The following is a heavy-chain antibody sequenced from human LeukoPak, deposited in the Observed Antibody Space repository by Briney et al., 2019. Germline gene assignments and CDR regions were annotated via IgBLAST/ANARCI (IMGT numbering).Heavy chain of an antibody. D-gene: IGHD2-8*01. CDR3: AGGSPTYELSYFDY. CDR2: ISSSSSYI. J-gene: IGHJ4*02. CDR1: GFTFSSYS. V-gene: IGHV3-21*05. Sequence: GGSLRLSCAASGFTFSSYSMNWVRQAPGKGLEWVSYISSSSSYIYYADSVKGRFTISRDNAKNSVYLQMNSLRAEDTAVYYCAGGSPTYELSYFDYWGQGTLVTVSS.